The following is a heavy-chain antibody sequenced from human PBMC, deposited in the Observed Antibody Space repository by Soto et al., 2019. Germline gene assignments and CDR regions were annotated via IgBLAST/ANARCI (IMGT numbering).Heavy chain of an antibody. CDR3: ARVGQWLIRGHYYYGMDV. CDR1: GGSINSNRYY. CDR2: IYYSGST. Sequence: PSETLSLTCTVSGGSINSNRYYWAWIRQPPGKGLEWIGSIYYSGSTYYSPSLKGRLTISVDTSKNQFSLKLSSVTAADTAVYYCARVGQWLIRGHYYYGMDVWGQGTTVTVSS. V-gene: IGHV4-39*07. D-gene: IGHD6-19*01. J-gene: IGHJ6*02.